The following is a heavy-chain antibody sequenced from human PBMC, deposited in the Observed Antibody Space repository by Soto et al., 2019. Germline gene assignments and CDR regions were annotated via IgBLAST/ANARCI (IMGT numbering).Heavy chain of an antibody. V-gene: IGHV4-34*01. CDR2: INHSGST. CDR1: GVSFSGYY. D-gene: IGHD2-15*01. Sequence: SETLSLTCAVYGVSFSGYYWSWIRQPPGKGLEWIGEINHSGSTNYNPSLKSRVTISVDTSKNQFSLKLSSVTAADTAVYYCARGLYCSGGSRYVYFNHLGQGTLDTVSS. CDR3: ARGLYCSGGSRYVYFNH. J-gene: IGHJ1*01.